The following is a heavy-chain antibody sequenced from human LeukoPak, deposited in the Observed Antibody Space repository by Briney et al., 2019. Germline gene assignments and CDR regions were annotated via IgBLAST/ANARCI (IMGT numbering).Heavy chain of an antibody. Sequence: PSETLSLTCTVSGYSISSGYYWGWIRQPPGKGLEWIGSIYHSGSTYYNPSLKSRVTISVDTSKNQFSLKLSSVTAADTAVYYCTREPRGGSTTSCYPDYWGQGTLVTVSS. CDR1: GYSISSGYY. D-gene: IGHD2-2*01. J-gene: IGHJ4*02. CDR3: TREPRGGSTTSCYPDY. V-gene: IGHV4-38-2*02. CDR2: IYHSGST.